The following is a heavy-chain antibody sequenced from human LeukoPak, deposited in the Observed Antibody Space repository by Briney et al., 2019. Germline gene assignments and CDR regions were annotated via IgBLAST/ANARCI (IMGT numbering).Heavy chain of an antibody. Sequence: GGSLRLSCAASGFTFSSYAMNWVRQAPGKGLEWVSAISGSGGSTYYADSVKGRFTISRDNSKNTLYLQMNSLRAEDTAVYYCAKDRNIVVAPDWFDPWGQGTLVTVSS. CDR1: GFTFSSYA. CDR3: AKDRNIVVAPDWFDP. V-gene: IGHV3-23*01. J-gene: IGHJ5*02. D-gene: IGHD2-15*01. CDR2: ISGSGGST.